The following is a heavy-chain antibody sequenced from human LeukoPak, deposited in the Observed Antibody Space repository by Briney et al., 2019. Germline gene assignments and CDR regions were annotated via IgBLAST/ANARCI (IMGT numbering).Heavy chain of an antibody. D-gene: IGHD5-12*01. V-gene: IGHV4-4*09. CDR1: TRSISSYY. J-gene: IGHJ4*02. CDR3: AYCGYDLVHNSGC. Sequence: PWETLSLTRTVATRSISSYYWSWIRHPPGKGLEWIGYIYTSGSTTYNPSLKSRVTISVDTSKKQFSLKLSSVTATDTAVYYCAYCGYDLVHNSGCWGQGSLVTVSS. CDR2: IYTSGST.